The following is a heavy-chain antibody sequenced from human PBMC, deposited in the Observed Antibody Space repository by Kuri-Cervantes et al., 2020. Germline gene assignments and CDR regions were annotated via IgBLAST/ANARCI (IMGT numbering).Heavy chain of an antibody. V-gene: IGHV4-61*08. Sequence: SETLSLTCSVSGGSISSGDYSWSWIRQPPGKGLEWIGYVYHSGSTIYNPSLKSRVTISVDTSKNQFSLKLRSVTAADTAVYYCARRTNWGSRGYYMDVWGKGTTVTVSS. CDR3: ARRTNWGSRGYYMDV. D-gene: IGHD7-27*01. J-gene: IGHJ6*03. CDR2: VYHSGST. CDR1: GGSISSGDYS.